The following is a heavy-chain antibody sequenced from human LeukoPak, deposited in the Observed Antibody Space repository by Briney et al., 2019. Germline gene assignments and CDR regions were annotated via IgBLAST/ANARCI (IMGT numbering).Heavy chain of an antibody. CDR2: IYYSGST. D-gene: IGHD6-13*01. J-gene: IGHJ4*02. CDR1: GGSISSSSYY. CDR3: ASRSDSSSWYWYFDY. Sequence: SETLSLTCTVSGGSISSSSYYWGWIRQPPGKGLEWIGYIYYSGSTYYNPSLKSRVTISVDTSKNQFSLKLSSVTAADTAVYYCASRSDSSSWYWYFDYWGQGTLVTVSS. V-gene: IGHV4-30-4*08.